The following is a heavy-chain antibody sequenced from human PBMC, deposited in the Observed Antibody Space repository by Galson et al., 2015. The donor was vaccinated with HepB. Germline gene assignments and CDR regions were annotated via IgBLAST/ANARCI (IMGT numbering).Heavy chain of an antibody. V-gene: IGHV5-51*01. Sequence: QSGAEVTKPGESLKISCKGSGYKFDIYWIGWVRQVPGRGLEWMGIIYPGDSDVVYSPSFQGQVTISVDKSISTAYLQWNSLKASDTAMYYCTRHVDMDVWGRGTTVTVSS. D-gene: IGHD2-15*01. CDR3: TRHVDMDV. CDR2: IYPGDSDV. J-gene: IGHJ6*03. CDR1: GYKFDIYW.